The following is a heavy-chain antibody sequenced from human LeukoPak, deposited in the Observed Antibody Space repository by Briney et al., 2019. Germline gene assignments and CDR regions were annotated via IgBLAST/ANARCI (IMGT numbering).Heavy chain of an antibody. CDR1: GYTFTGYY. D-gene: IGHD3-10*01. CDR2: INPNSGGT. Sequence: GASVKVSCKASGYTFTGYYIHWVRQAPGQGLEWMGWINPNSGGTSYAQKFQGRVTMTRDTSISTAYMELSRLRSDDTAMYYCARNIWFGESSDGSDIWGQGTMVTVSS. CDR3: ARNIWFGESSDGSDI. V-gene: IGHV1-2*02. J-gene: IGHJ3*02.